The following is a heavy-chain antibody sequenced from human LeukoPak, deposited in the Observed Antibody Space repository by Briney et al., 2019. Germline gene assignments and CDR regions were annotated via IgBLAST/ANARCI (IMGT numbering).Heavy chain of an antibody. J-gene: IGHJ4*02. D-gene: IGHD1-1*01. CDR2: IYYRGTT. Sequence: PSETLSLTCTVSGGSTNDYYWNWIRQPPGEGLEWIGYIYYRGTTNYNPSLKSRVTISLDASRNQFSLSLSSVTAADTAVYYCARGPPRTGRERYFDAWGQGTLVSVSS. V-gene: IGHV4-59*01. CDR1: GGSTNDYY. CDR3: ARGPPRTGRERYFDA.